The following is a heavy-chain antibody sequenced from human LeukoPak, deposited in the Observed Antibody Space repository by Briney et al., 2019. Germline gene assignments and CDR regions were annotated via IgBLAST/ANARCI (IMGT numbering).Heavy chain of an antibody. Sequence: GGSLRLSCAASGFTFSSYGMHWVRQAPGKGLEWVAFIRYDGSNKYYADSVKGRFTISRDNSKNTLYLQMNSLRAEDTAVYYCAKGDEYNNGALGGMDVWGQGTTVTVSS. CDR1: GFTFSSYG. CDR3: AKGDEYNNGALGGMDV. V-gene: IGHV3-30*02. D-gene: IGHD5-18*01. CDR2: IRYDGSNK. J-gene: IGHJ6*02.